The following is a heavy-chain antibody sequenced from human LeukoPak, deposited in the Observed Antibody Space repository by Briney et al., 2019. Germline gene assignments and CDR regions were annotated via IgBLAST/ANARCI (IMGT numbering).Heavy chain of an antibody. CDR2: INPYNGDT. Sequence: ASVKVSCKASGYNFSSYGISWVRQAPGQGLEWIAWINPYNGDTNYVQTPQGRLTITRDTSTSTAYLDLRSLRSVDTAVYYCAKHFTGYPSDAFDIWGQGTMVTVSS. V-gene: IGHV1-18*01. CDR3: AKHFTGYPSDAFDI. D-gene: IGHD3-9*01. J-gene: IGHJ3*02. CDR1: GYNFSSYG.